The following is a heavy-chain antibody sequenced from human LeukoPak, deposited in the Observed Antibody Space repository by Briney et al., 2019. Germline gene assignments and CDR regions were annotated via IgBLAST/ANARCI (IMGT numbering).Heavy chain of an antibody. V-gene: IGHV4-34*01. CDR3: ARGRPPYYYDSSGYYCDY. Sequence: SETLSLTCAVYGGTFSGYYWSWIRQPPGKGLEWIGEINHSGSTNYNPSLKSRVTISVDTSKNQFSLKLSSVTAADTAVYYCARGRPPYYYDSSGYYCDYWGQGTLVTVSS. CDR1: GGTFSGYY. D-gene: IGHD3-22*01. J-gene: IGHJ4*02. CDR2: INHSGST.